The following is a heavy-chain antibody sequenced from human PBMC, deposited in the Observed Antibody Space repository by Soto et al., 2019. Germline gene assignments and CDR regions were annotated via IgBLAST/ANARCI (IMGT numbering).Heavy chain of an antibody. V-gene: IGHV4-39*01. Sequence: SETLSLTCTVSGGSISSSSYYWGWIRQPPGKGLEWIGSIYYSGSTYYNPSLKSRVTISVDTSKNQFSLKLSSVTAADTAVYYCARKYQSTVVNDYWGQGTLVNVSS. CDR1: GGSISSSSYY. D-gene: IGHD2-15*01. CDR2: IYYSGST. J-gene: IGHJ4*02. CDR3: ARKYQSTVVNDY.